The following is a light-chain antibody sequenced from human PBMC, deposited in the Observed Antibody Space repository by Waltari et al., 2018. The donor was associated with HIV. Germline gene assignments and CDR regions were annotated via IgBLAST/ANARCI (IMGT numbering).Light chain of an antibody. Sequence: EIVLTQYPDSLSLSPGERATLTCSASQSVSSYFAWYQHKPGQAPRLLIYDASKRATGIPARFSGSGSGTDFTLTINSLEPEDFAVYYCQQRSDWPPAFGGGTKVEIK. V-gene: IGKV3-11*01. CDR3: QQRSDWPPA. CDR1: QSVSSY. CDR2: DAS. J-gene: IGKJ4*01.